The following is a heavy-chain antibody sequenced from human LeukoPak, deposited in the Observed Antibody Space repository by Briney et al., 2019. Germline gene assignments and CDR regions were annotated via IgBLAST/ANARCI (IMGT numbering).Heavy chain of an antibody. CDR2: INPNSGGT. V-gene: IGHV1-2*02. Sequence: GASVKVSCKASGYPVTGYYMHWVRQAPGQGLEWMGWINPNSGGTNYAQKFQGRVTMTRDTSISTAYMELSRLRSDDTAVYYCARDRKAGYYYGSGPYWGYWGQGTLVTVSS. CDR1: GYPVTGYY. CDR3: ARDRKAGYYYGSGPYWGY. J-gene: IGHJ4*02. D-gene: IGHD3-10*01.